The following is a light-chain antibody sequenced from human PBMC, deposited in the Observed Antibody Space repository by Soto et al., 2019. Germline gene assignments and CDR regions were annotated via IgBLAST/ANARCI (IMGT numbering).Light chain of an antibody. Sequence: DIQMIQSPSSLSASVGDRVTITCRASQTISSYLNWYHQKPGKAPKLLISAASTLQSGVPSRFSGSGSGTDFTLTISSLQTEDSATYYCQQSYSMPITFGQGTRLEIK. J-gene: IGKJ5*01. CDR3: QQSYSMPIT. V-gene: IGKV1-39*01. CDR1: QTISSY. CDR2: AAS.